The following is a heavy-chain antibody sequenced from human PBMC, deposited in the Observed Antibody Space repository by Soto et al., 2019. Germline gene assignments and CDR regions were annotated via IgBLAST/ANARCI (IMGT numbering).Heavy chain of an antibody. V-gene: IGHV4-30-4*01. J-gene: IGHJ4*02. CDR2: IYYTGTT. CDR3: ARARALLGADDF. D-gene: IGHD3-3*01. CDR1: GSSVNRTGNS. Sequence: SETLSLTCTVSGSSVNRTGNSWHWIRQAPGKGLQWLGYIYYTGTTSYNPSLQSRINITIDTSKDQFSLQLQSVTVADTAVYFCARARALLGADDFGGQGIQVTVSS.